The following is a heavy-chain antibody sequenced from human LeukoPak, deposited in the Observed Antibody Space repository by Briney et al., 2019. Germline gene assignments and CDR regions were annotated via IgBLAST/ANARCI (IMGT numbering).Heavy chain of an antibody. D-gene: IGHD3-3*01. CDR3: ARGKVSDFWSGYYTGLYAFDI. Sequence: SETLSLTCAVYGGSFSGYYWSWIRQPPGKGLEWIGEINHSGSTNYNPSLKSRVTISVDTSKNQFSLKLSSVTAADTAVYYCARGKVSDFWSGYYTGLYAFDIWGQGTMVTVSS. CDR1: GGSFSGYY. V-gene: IGHV4-34*01. CDR2: INHSGST. J-gene: IGHJ3*02.